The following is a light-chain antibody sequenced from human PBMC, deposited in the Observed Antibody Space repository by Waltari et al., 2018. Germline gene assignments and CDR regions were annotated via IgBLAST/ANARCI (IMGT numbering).Light chain of an antibody. J-gene: IGLJ2*01. Sequence: QLVLTQSPSASASLGASVKLTCTLSSGHSSYAIAWHQQQPEKGPRYLMKLNSDGSHSNGDGIPDRFSGSSSGAERYLTISSLQSEDEVDYYCQTWGTGIVVFGGGTKLTVL. CDR2: LNSDGSH. CDR1: SGHSSYA. CDR3: QTWGTGIVV. V-gene: IGLV4-69*01.